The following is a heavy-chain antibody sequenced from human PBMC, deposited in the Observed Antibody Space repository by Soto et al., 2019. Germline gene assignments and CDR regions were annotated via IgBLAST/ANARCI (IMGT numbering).Heavy chain of an antibody. CDR1: GGSISSYY. CDR3: ARGAGDGDYYYYYYGMDV. J-gene: IGHJ6*02. D-gene: IGHD4-17*01. V-gene: IGHV4-59*01. Sequence: QVQLQESGPGLVKPSETLSLTCTVSGGSISSYYWSWIRQPPGKGLEWIGDIYYSGSTNYNPSLKSRVTISVDTSKNQFSLKLSSVTAADTAVYYCARGAGDGDYYYYYYGMDVWGQGTTVTVSS. CDR2: IYYSGST.